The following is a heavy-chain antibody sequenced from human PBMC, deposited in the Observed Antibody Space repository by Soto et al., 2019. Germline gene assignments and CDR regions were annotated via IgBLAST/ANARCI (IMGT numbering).Heavy chain of an antibody. CDR3: ARESGSTGYYYYMDV. J-gene: IGHJ6*03. D-gene: IGHD3-10*01. V-gene: IGHV4-31*03. CDR2: IYYSGST. CDR1: GGSISSGGYY. Sequence: SETLSLTCTVSGGSISSGGYYWSWIRQHPGKGLEWIGNIYYSGSTYYNPSLKSRVTISVDTSKNQFSLKLSSVTAADTAVYYCARESGSTGYYYYMDVWGKGTTVTVSS.